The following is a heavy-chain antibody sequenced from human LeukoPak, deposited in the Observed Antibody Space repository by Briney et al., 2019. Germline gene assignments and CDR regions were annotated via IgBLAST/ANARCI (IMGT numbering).Heavy chain of an antibody. J-gene: IGHJ5*02. CDR2: IKHSGST. D-gene: IGHD3-3*01. CDR1: GGSFSGYY. Sequence: AETLSLTCAVYGGSFSGYYWSWIRQPPGKGLEWIGEIKHSGSTNYNPSLKSRVTISVDTSKNQFSLKLSSVTAADTAVYYCARGGVTIFGVVIPSNWFDPWGQGTLVTVSS. V-gene: IGHV4-34*01. CDR3: ARGGVTIFGVVIPSNWFDP.